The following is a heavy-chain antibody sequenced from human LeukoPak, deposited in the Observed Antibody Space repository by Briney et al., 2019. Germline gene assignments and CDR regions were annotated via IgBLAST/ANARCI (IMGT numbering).Heavy chain of an antibody. D-gene: IGHD4-17*01. V-gene: IGHV1-2*02. Sequence: GASVKVSCKASGYTFTGYYMHWVRQAPGQGLEWMGWINPNSGGTNYAQKFQGRVTMTRDTSISTAYMELSRLRSDDTAVYYCARVPGYGDYSNWFDPWGQGTLVTVSS. J-gene: IGHJ5*02. CDR2: INPNSGGT. CDR3: ARVPGYGDYSNWFDP. CDR1: GYTFTGYY.